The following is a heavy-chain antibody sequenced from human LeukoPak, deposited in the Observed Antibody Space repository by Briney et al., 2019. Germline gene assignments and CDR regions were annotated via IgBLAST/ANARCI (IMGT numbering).Heavy chain of an antibody. CDR2: IYYSGST. D-gene: IGHD2-15*01. CDR1: GGSISRYF. Sequence: PSETLSLTCTVSGGSISRYFWSWVRQPPGKGQEWIASIYYSGSTYYNPSLKSRVTMSLDTSKNQFSLKLTSVTAADTAVYYCARDPGSYYDYWGQGTLVTVSS. V-gene: IGHV4-59*01. J-gene: IGHJ4*02. CDR3: ARDPGSYYDY.